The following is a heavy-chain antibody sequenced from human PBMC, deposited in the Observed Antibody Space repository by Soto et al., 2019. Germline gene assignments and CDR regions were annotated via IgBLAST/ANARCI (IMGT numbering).Heavy chain of an antibody. Sequence: VASVKVSCKASGGTFSSYAISWVRQAPGQGLEWMGGIIPIFGTANYAQKFQGRVTITADESTSTAYMELSSLRSEDTAVYYCARDMGPGFGVATANYWGQGTLVTVSS. D-gene: IGHD3-3*01. CDR1: GGTFSSYA. J-gene: IGHJ4*02. CDR2: IIPIFGTA. V-gene: IGHV1-69*13. CDR3: ARDMGPGFGVATANY.